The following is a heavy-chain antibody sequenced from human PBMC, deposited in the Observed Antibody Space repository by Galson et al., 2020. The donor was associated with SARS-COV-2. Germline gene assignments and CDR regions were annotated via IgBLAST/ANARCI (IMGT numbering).Heavy chain of an antibody. V-gene: IGHV5-51*01. CDR1: GYSFTKNW. CDR2: IYPDDSEI. J-gene: IGHJ4*01. Sequence: KIGESLKISCQGSGYSFTKNWIGWVRQRPGKGLEWMGTIYPDDSEIRDSLSFQGHVTMSADKSINAAYLQWTSLKASDTAIYYCVRVTSGSYIYDYWGQGTLVT. D-gene: IGHD1-26*01. CDR3: VRVTSGSYIYDY.